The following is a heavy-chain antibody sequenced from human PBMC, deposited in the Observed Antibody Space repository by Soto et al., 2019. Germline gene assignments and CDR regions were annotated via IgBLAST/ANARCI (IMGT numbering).Heavy chain of an antibody. D-gene: IGHD3-3*01. J-gene: IGHJ6*02. CDR1: GYTFTNSG. CDR3: ARDQGIKTFGVHSMYYYGMDV. V-gene: IGHV1-18*01. CDR2: ISTDNGNT. Sequence: ASVKASSKASGYTFTNSGISWVRQAPGQGLEWMGWISTDNGNTNYAQHLQGRVSMTTDTSTSAAYMDLRSLRSDDTAVYYCARDQGIKTFGVHSMYYYGMDVWGQGTTVTVSS.